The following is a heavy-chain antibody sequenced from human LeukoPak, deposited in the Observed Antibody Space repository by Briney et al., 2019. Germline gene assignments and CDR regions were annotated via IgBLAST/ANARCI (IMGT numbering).Heavy chain of an antibody. CDR2: INPDSGGT. V-gene: IGHV1-2*02. Sequence: ASVKVSCKASGYTFTGNYMHWVRQAPGQGLEWMGWINPDSGGTNYAQKFQGRVTMTRDTSTGTAYLEVSSLRSEDTAVYYCARDRASSGSYTYYYYGMDVWGQGTTVTVSS. CDR3: ARDRASSGSYTYYYYGMDV. CDR1: GYTFTGNY. J-gene: IGHJ6*02. D-gene: IGHD3-22*01.